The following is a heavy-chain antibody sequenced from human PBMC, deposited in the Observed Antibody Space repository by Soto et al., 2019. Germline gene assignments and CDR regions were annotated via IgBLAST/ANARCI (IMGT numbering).Heavy chain of an antibody. CDR1: GFTFGSYA. D-gene: IGHD6-13*01. V-gene: IGHV3-23*01. CDR3: AKDPLSGSSWPQSDYFDY. CDR2: ISGSGGST. Sequence: PGGSLRLSCAASGFTFGSYAMSWVRQAPGKGLEWVSAISGSGGSTYYADSVKGRFTISRDNSKNTLYLQMNSLRAEDTAVYYCAKDPLSGSSWPQSDYFDYWGQGTLVTVSS. J-gene: IGHJ4*02.